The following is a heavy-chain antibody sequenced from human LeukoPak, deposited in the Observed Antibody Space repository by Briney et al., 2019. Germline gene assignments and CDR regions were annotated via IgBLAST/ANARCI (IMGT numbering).Heavy chain of an antibody. D-gene: IGHD5-12*01. V-gene: IGHV4-39*01. J-gene: IGHJ4*02. CDR2: IYYGRTT. CDR1: AGSISSSSHH. Sequence: PSETLSLTCTVSAGSISSSSHHWGWIRQSPGKGLEWIGSIYYGRTTYYNPSLNSRVTISVVTSKNQFSLQLNSVTAADTAVYYCVRHDGRGGATMGALDSWGQGSLVTVSS. CDR3: VRHDGRGGATMGALDS.